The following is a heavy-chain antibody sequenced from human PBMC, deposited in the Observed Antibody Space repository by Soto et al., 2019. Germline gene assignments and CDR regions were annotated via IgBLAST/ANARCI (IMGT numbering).Heavy chain of an antibody. Sequence: SATLSLTCTVSGGSTSSGDHYWSWIRQPPGEGLEWIGYIYYSGSTYYNSSLRSRVSISVDTSKNQFSLKLTSVTAADTAIYYCARLTVEGYAFDIWGQGTMVTVSS. V-gene: IGHV4-30-4*01. CDR3: ARLTVEGYAFDI. CDR1: GGSTSSGDHY. J-gene: IGHJ3*02. D-gene: IGHD3-22*01. CDR2: IYYSGST.